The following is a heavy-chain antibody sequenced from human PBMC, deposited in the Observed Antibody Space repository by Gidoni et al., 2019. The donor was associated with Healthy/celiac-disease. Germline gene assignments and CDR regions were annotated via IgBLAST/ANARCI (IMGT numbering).Heavy chain of an antibody. CDR2: IDPNASYT. Sequence: EVQLVQSGAEVKKPGVSVRIYCKGSGYSFTSSWISWLCQMPGKGLEWMGRIDPNASYTNYSPSFQGHDTISADKSISTAYLQGSSLKASDTAMYYCARLYGWGYWGQGTLVTVSS. CDR1: GYSFTSSW. V-gene: IGHV5-10-1*03. D-gene: IGHD3-10*01. J-gene: IGHJ4*02. CDR3: ARLYGWGY.